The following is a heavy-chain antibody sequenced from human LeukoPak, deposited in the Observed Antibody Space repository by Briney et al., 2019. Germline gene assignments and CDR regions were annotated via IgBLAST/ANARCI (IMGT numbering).Heavy chain of an antibody. CDR3: VRESRVGNWFDP. V-gene: IGHV1-2*02. Sequence: ASVKVSCKASGYSFTDYYVHWLRQAPGQGLEWMGWINPDNGGTNYAQKFQGRVTMGRDTSISTVYMDLNRLTSDDTAVFYCVRESRVGNWFDPWGQGTQVTVSS. CDR1: GYSFTDYY. D-gene: IGHD2-15*01. J-gene: IGHJ5*02. CDR2: INPDNGGT.